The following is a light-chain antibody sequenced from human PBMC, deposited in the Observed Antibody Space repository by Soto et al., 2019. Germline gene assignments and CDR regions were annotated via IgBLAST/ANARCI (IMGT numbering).Light chain of an antibody. CDR1: QSVSSY. CDR2: DAS. CDR3: QQRSNYPVT. J-gene: IGKJ3*01. V-gene: IGKV3-11*01. Sequence: EIVLTQSPATLSLSPGERATLSCRASQSVSSYLAWYQQKPGQAPRLLIYDASNRATGIPARFSGSGSGTDFTLTISSLEPEDFAVYYCQQRSNYPVTFGPGTKVDIK.